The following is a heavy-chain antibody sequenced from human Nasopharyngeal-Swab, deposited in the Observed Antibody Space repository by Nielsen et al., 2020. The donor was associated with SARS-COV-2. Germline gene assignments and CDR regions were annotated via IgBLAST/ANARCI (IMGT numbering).Heavy chain of an antibody. V-gene: IGHV4-39*07. Sequence: WIRQPPGKGLEWIGSISYSGSTYYNPSLKSRVTISVDTSKNQFSLKLSSVTAADTAVYYCARDDRAGTTGLLVQRYFDYWGQGTLVTVSS. J-gene: IGHJ4*02. D-gene: IGHD2-15*01. CDR3: ARDDRAGTTGLLVQRYFDY. CDR2: ISYSGST.